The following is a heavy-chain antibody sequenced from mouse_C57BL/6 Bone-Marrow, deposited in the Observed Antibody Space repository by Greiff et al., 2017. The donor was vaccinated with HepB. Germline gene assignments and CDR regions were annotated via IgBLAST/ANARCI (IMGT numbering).Heavy chain of an antibody. D-gene: IGHD2-13*01. V-gene: IGHV1-63*01. CDR2: IYPGGGYT. CDR1: GYTFTNYW. J-gene: IGHJ3*01. CDR3: ARTDGDYGGFAY. Sequence: QVQLQQSGAELVRPGTSVKMSCKASGYTFTNYWIGWAKQRPGHGLEWIGDIYPGGGYTNYNEKFKGKATLTADKSYSTAYMQFSSLTSEDSAIYFCARTDGDYGGFAYWGQGTLVTVAA.